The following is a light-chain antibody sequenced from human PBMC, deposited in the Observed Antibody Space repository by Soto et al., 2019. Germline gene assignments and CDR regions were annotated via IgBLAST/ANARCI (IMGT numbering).Light chain of an antibody. CDR1: SSDVGGYNY. CDR2: EVS. CDR3: SSYRSTGSLG. V-gene: IGLV2-14*01. J-gene: IGLJ1*01. Sequence: QSALTPAASETGSTGQSITISCTGTSSDVGGYNYVSWYQQHPGKAPKVMIYEVSNRPSGVSNRFSGSKSGNTASLTISGLQAEDEADYYCSSYRSTGSLGFGTGTRVTVL.